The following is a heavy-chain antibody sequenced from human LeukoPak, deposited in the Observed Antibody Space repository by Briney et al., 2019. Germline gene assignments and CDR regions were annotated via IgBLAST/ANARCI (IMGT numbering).Heavy chain of an antibody. D-gene: IGHD3-10*01. V-gene: IGHV3-43*02. CDR3: AKDINRWFGELSYYYYYGMDV. Sequence: GGSLRLSCAASGFTFDDYAMHWVRQAPGKGLEWVSLISGDAGSTYYADSVKGRFTISRDNSKNSLYLQMNSLRTEDTALYYCAKDINRWFGELSYYYYYGMDVWGQGATVTVSS. J-gene: IGHJ6*02. CDR1: GFTFDDYA. CDR2: ISGDAGST.